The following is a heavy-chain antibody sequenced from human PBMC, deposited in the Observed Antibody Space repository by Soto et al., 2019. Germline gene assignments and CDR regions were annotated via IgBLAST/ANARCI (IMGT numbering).Heavy chain of an antibody. J-gene: IGHJ4*02. CDR1: EFTFSIYG. D-gene: IGHD2-2*01. V-gene: IGHV3-33*01. CDR2: VWYDGTNK. Sequence: PGGSLRLSIAASEFTFSIYGSHWVRQAPGKGLEWVAVVWYDGTNKNYADSVKGRFTISRDNSKNTLYLQMNSLRAEDTAVYYCVRGTSTSPDYWGQGT. CDR3: VRGTSTSPDY.